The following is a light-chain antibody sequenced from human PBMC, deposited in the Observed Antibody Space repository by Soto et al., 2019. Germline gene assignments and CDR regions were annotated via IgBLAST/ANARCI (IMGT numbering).Light chain of an antibody. CDR3: CSYAGRHPVI. J-gene: IGLJ2*01. Sequence: QSALAQPRSVSVSPGQSVAISCTGTDSDFGGYNYVSWYQQHPGKAPKVIISDVSKRPSGVPDRFAGSKSGNTASLTISGLQTEDEADYYCCSYAGRHPVIFGGGTKLTVL. CDR2: DVS. V-gene: IGLV2-11*01. CDR1: DSDFGGYNY.